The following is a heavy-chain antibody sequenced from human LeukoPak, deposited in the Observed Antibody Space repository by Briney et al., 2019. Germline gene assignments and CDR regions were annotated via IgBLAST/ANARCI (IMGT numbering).Heavy chain of an antibody. CDR1: GFPFSSYG. V-gene: IGHV3-33*06. CDR2: IWSVGGAE. Sequence: GRSLRLSCVASGFPFSSYGMHWVRQAPGKGLEWVAVIWSVGGAEYYADSVKGRFTISRDNSKNMLFLQMNSLRAEDTAVYYCAKDCAWYDFWSGYYGDAFDIWGQGAMVTVSS. D-gene: IGHD3-3*01. CDR3: AKDCAWYDFWSGYYGDAFDI. J-gene: IGHJ3*02.